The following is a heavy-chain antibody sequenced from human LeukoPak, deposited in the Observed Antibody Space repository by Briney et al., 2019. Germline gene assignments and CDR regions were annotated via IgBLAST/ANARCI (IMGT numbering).Heavy chain of an antibody. CDR1: GFSFSGSW. Sequence: PGGSLTLSCAASGFSFSGSWMTWVRQAPGKGLEFVANINQDGSAKYYVDSVKGRFTISRDNAKNSLYLQMNSLRVEDTSLYYCARVRWDAAVVTGLDYWGQGTLVTVSS. D-gene: IGHD2-21*02. V-gene: IGHV3-7*01. CDR2: INQDGSAK. CDR3: ARVRWDAAVVTGLDY. J-gene: IGHJ4*02.